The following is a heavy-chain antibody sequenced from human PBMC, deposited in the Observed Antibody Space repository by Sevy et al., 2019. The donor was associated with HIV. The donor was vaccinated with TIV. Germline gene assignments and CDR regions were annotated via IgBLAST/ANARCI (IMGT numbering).Heavy chain of an antibody. CDR1: GFIFKSYE. CDR2: ISNSGSTI. J-gene: IGHJ4*02. CDR3: ARDLPPSATTVAHFDY. V-gene: IGHV3-48*03. Sequence: GGSLRFSCAASGFIFKSYEMNWVRQAPGKGLEWVSYISNSGSTIFFSDSVKGRFTISRDNTKNSVYLQMNSLRAEDTAVYYCARDLPPSATTVAHFDYWGRGTLVTVSS. D-gene: IGHD4-17*01.